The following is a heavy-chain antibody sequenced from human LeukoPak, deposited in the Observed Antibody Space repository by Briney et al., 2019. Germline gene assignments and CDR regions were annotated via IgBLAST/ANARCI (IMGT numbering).Heavy chain of an antibody. D-gene: IGHD1-26*01. J-gene: IGHJ3*02. CDR1: GGSISSYY. CDR2: INYSGST. CDR3: ARVRSGSRDAFDI. Sequence: SETLSLTCTVSGGSISSYYWSWIRQPPGKGLEWIGYINYSGSTNYNPSLKSRVTISVDTSKNQFSLKLSSVTAADTAVYYCARVRSGSRDAFDIWGQGTMVTVSS. V-gene: IGHV4-59*01.